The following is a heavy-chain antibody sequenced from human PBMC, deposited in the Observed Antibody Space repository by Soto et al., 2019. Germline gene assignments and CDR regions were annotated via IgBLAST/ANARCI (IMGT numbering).Heavy chain of an antibody. D-gene: IGHD3-22*01. Sequence: WASVKVSCKASGYTFTSYGISWVRQAPGQGLEWVGWISAYNGNTNYAQKLQGRVTMTTDTSTSTAYMELRSLRSDDTAVYYCARDFEYYYDSSGYYEKTDFDYWGQGTLVTVSS. CDR2: ISAYNGNT. V-gene: IGHV1-18*04. CDR3: ARDFEYYYDSSGYYEKTDFDY. J-gene: IGHJ4*02. CDR1: GYTFTSYG.